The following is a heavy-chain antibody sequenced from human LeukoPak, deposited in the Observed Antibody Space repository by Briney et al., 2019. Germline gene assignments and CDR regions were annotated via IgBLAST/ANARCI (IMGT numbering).Heavy chain of an antibody. CDR2: INHSGST. CDR3: ARVVQGFDDFEI. Sequence: SETLSLTCAVYGGSFSGYYWSWIRQPPGKGLEWIGEINHSGSTNHNPSLKNRVTISVDTSKNQFSLKLSSVTAADTAVYYCARVVQGFDDFEIWGQGTMVTVSS. J-gene: IGHJ3*02. CDR1: GGSFSGYY. D-gene: IGHD2-2*01. V-gene: IGHV4-34*01.